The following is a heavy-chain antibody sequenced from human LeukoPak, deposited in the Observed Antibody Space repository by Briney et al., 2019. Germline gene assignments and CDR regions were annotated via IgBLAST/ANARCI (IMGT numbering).Heavy chain of an antibody. D-gene: IGHD3-9*01. CDR1: GFTFSSYA. J-gene: IGHJ5*02. CDR2: ISYDGSNK. V-gene: IGHV3-30-3*01. CDR3: ARDHAAGYYGWLDP. Sequence: GRSLRLSCAASGFTFSSYAMHWVRQAPGKGLEWVAVISYDGSNKFYTDSVKGRFTISRDNSKNTHYLQMSSLRAEDTAVYYCARDHAAGYYGWLDPWGQGTLVTVSS.